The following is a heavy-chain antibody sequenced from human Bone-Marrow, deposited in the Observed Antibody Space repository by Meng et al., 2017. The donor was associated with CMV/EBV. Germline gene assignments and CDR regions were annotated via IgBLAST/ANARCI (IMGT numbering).Heavy chain of an antibody. D-gene: IGHD3-16*01. CDR3: ARDLPTFGGVSGMAV. J-gene: IGHJ6*01. Sequence: GGSLRLSCAASGFNFSRYAMHWVRQAPGKGLEWVSVISYDGSYKYYTDSVKGRFTLSRDNSKNTLYLQMNSLRAEDTAVYYCARDLPTFGGVSGMAVWGHGPTVTCSS. V-gene: IGHV3-30*04. CDR1: GFNFSRYA. CDR2: ISYDGSYK.